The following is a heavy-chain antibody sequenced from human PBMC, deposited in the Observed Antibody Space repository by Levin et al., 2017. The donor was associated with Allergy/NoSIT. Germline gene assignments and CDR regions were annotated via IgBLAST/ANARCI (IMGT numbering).Heavy chain of an antibody. CDR1: GYTFTDYF. J-gene: IGHJ6*02. CDR2: INPYTGAT. V-gene: IGHV1-2*02. CDR3: ARQSGYDENYFYDYHMDV. D-gene: IGHD5-12*01. Sequence: GESLKISCKASGYTFTDYFIHWVRQAPGQGLEWMGWINPYTGATDYAQKFQGRVTMTRDTSISTAYVELSRVKSDDTDVYYCARQSGYDENYFYDYHMDVWGQGTTVTVS.